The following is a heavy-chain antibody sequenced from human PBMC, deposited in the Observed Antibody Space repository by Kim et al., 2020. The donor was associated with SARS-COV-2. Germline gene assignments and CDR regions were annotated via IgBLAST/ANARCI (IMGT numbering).Heavy chain of an antibody. CDR2: INTNTGNP. CDR1: GYTFTSYA. D-gene: IGHD6-19*01. Sequence: ASVKVSCKASGYTFTSYAMNWVRQAPGQGLEWMGWINTNTGNPTYAQGFTGRFVFSLDTSVSTAYLQISSLKAEDTAVYYCARLDLAVADIVKFDYWGQGTLVTVSS. J-gene: IGHJ4*02. CDR3: ARLDLAVADIVKFDY. V-gene: IGHV7-4-1*02.